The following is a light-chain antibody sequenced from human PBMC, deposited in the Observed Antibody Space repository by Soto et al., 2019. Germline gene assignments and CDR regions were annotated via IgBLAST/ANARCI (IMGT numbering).Light chain of an antibody. CDR1: SGHTTYA. Sequence: QSVLTQSPSASASLGASVRLTCTLSSGHTTYAIAWYQQQPEKGPRYLMKLYSDGSHRKGGGIPDRFSGSSSGAERYLTISSLQSEDEADYYCQTWGAGIHVVFGGGTKVTVL. CDR2: LYSDGSH. J-gene: IGLJ2*01. CDR3: QTWGAGIHVV. V-gene: IGLV4-69*01.